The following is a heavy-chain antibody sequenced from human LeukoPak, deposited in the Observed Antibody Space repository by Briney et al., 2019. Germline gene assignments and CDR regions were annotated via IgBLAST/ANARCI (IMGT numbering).Heavy chain of an antibody. V-gene: IGHV1-3*01. CDR2: INAGNGNT. D-gene: IGHD1-26*01. Sequence: ASVKVSCKASRYTFTSYGISWVRQAPGQRLEWMGWINAGNGNTKYSQKFQGRVTITRDTSASTAYMELSSLRSEDTAVYYCARSQTKWDPIFDYWGQGTLVTVSS. J-gene: IGHJ4*02. CDR1: RYTFTSYG. CDR3: ARSQTKWDPIFDY.